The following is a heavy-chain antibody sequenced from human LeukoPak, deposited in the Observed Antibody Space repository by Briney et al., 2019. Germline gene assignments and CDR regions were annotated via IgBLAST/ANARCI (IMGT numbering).Heavy chain of an antibody. Sequence: GGSLRLSCAASGFTFSDYYRNWIRQAPGKGLEWVSYISSSGSTIYYADSVKGRFTISRDNAKNSLYLQMNSLRAEDTAVYYCARDTTAAAPVNYMDVWGKGTTVTVSS. CDR2: ISSSGSTI. J-gene: IGHJ6*03. D-gene: IGHD6-13*01. CDR1: GFTFSDYY. V-gene: IGHV3-11*04. CDR3: ARDTTAAAPVNYMDV.